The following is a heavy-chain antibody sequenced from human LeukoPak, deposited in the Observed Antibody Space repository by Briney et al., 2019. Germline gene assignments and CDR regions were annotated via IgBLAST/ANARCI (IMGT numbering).Heavy chain of an antibody. Sequence: PGGSLRLSCAASGFTFDDYGMSWVRQAPGKGLEWLSGINWNGGSTGYADSVKGRFTISRDNAKNSLYLQMNSLRAEDTALYHCASSCSSTSCYGRDVWGKGTTVTVSS. CDR2: INWNGGST. CDR3: ASSCSSTSCYGRDV. CDR1: GFTFDDYG. D-gene: IGHD2-2*01. V-gene: IGHV3-20*01. J-gene: IGHJ6*04.